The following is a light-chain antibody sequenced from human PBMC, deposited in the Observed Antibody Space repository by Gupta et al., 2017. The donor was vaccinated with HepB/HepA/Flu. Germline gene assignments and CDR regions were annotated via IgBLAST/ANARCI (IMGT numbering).Light chain of an antibody. CDR2: DVS. Sequence: GTSSDVGGYNYVSWYQQHPGKAPNFMIYDVSNRPSGVSNRFSGSKAGNTASLTISGLQAEDEADYYCSSYTSSSTQVFGTGTKVTVL. CDR3: SSYTSSSTQV. CDR1: SSDVGGYNY. J-gene: IGLJ1*01. V-gene: IGLV2-14*03.